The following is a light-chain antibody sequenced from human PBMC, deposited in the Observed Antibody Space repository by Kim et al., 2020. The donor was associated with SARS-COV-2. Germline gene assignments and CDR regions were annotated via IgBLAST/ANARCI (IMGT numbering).Light chain of an antibody. CDR3: QSYDSNNHVV. Sequence: KTETISCTGSVGSIASNYVQWFQQRPGSAPTTVIYEDDQRPSGVPDRFSGSIDSSSNSASLTISGLKTEDEADYYCQSYDSNNHVVFGGGTQLTVL. V-gene: IGLV6-57*02. CDR1: VGSIASNY. CDR2: EDD. J-gene: IGLJ2*01.